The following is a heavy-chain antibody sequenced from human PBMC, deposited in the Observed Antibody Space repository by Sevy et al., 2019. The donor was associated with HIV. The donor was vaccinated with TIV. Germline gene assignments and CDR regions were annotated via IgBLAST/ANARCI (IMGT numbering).Heavy chain of an antibody. CDR1: GYTFTNYG. CDR2: INAYNGNT. D-gene: IGHD2-15*01. V-gene: IGHV1-18*04. CDR3: AKDRGYCSVGNCYSDS. Sequence: ASVKVSCKASGYTFTNYGISWVRQAPGQGLEWMGWINAYNGNTNYAQSLQGRVTMTTDTSTNTAYMELRSLGSDDTAVYFCAKDRGYCSVGNCYSDSWGQGTLVTVSS. J-gene: IGHJ4*02.